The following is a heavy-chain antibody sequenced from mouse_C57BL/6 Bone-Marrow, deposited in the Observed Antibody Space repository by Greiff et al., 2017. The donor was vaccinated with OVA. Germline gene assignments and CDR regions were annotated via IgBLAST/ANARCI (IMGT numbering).Heavy chain of an antibody. CDR1: GFTFSSYA. V-gene: IGHV5-4*03. Sequence: EVNVVESGGGLVKPGGSLKLSCAASGFTFSSYAMSWVRQTPDKRLEWVATISDGGSYTYYPDNVKGRFTISRDNAKNNLYLQMSHLKSEDTAMYYCARGSGGLDYWGQGTTLTVSS. CDR3: ARGSGGLDY. D-gene: IGHD1-1*02. J-gene: IGHJ2*01. CDR2: ISDGGSYT.